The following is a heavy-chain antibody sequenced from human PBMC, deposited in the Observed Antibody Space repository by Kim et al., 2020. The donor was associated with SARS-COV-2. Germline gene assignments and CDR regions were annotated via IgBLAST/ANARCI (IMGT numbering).Heavy chain of an antibody. D-gene: IGHD6-6*01. Sequence: ASVKVSCKVSGYTLTELSMHWVRQAPGKGLEWMGGFDPEDGETIYAQKFQGRVTMTEDTSTDTAYMELSSLRSEDTAVYYCATDFDIAARPHFDYWGQGTLVTVSS. V-gene: IGHV1-24*01. CDR1: GYTLTELS. J-gene: IGHJ4*02. CDR3: ATDFDIAARPHFDY. CDR2: FDPEDGET.